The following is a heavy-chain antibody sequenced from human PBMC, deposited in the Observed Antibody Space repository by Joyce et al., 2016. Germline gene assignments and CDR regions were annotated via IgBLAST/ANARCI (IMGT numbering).Heavy chain of an antibody. CDR3: AKILTATYSSGWFLDY. J-gene: IGHJ4*02. CDR1: GLTLSNYG. V-gene: IGHV3-30*18. D-gene: IGHD6-25*01. Sequence: QVQLVESGGGVVQPGRSLRLSCAASGLTLSNYGVHWVRQAPGKGLEWVAVISYDGSYKYYADSVKGRFTISRDNSKNTVCLEMNSLRAEDTAVYYCAKILTATYSSGWFLDYWGQGTLVTVSS. CDR2: ISYDGSYK.